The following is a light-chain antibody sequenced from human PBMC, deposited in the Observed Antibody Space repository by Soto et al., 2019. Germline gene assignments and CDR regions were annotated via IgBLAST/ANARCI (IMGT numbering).Light chain of an antibody. CDR1: SSDVGGYTY. J-gene: IGLJ1*01. CDR3: TSYTSTSALFV. CDR2: EVS. V-gene: IGLV2-14*01. Sequence: QSVLTQPASVSGSPGQSITISCTGTSSDVGGYTYVSWFQQHPGKAPELMIYEVSNRPSGVSNRFSGSKSGNTASLTISGLQAEDEADYYCTSYTSTSALFVFGTGTKVTV.